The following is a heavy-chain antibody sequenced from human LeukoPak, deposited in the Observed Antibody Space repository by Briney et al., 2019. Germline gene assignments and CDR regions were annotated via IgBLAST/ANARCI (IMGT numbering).Heavy chain of an antibody. D-gene: IGHD1-26*01. J-gene: IGHJ6*03. CDR1: GFSFSDYY. CDR3: ARDRGIVGTTGYYYMDV. CDR2: IGSTI. V-gene: IGHV3-11*04. Sequence: PGGSLRLSCVASGFSFSDYYMSWIRQAPGKGLEWVSYIGSTIYYADSVKGRFTISRDNAKNSLYLQMNSLRAEDTAVYYCARDRGIVGTTGYYYMDVWGKGTTVTVSS.